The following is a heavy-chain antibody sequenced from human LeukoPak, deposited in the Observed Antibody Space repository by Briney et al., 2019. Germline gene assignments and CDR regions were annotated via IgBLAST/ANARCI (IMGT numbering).Heavy chain of an antibody. Sequence: PGRSLRLSCTASGFTFGDYAMSWVRQAPGKGLEWVGFIRSKAYGGTTEYAASVKGRFTISRDDSKSIAYLQMNSLKTEDTAVYYCTRDLRLWFGELPTFDYWGQGTLVTVSS. J-gene: IGHJ4*02. CDR3: TRDLRLWFGELPTFDY. CDR2: IRSKAYGGTT. V-gene: IGHV3-49*04. D-gene: IGHD3-10*01. CDR1: GFTFGDYA.